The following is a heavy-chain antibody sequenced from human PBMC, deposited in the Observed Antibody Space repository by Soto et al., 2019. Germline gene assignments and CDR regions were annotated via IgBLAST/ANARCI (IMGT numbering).Heavy chain of an antibody. CDR3: ALWLRYFQGFDP. Sequence: ASVKVSCKASGYTFTGYYMHWVRQAPGQGLEWMGWINPNSGGTNYAQKFQGWVTMTRDTSISTACMELSRLRSDDTAVYYCALWLRYFQGFDPWGQGTLVTVSS. J-gene: IGHJ5*02. CDR1: GYTFTGYY. V-gene: IGHV1-2*04. CDR2: INPNSGGT. D-gene: IGHD3-9*01.